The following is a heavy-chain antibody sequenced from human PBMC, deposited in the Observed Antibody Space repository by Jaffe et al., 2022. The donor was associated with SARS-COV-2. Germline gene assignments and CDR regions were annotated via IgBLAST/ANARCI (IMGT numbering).Heavy chain of an antibody. CDR3: AKAQGKSGGSLDY. Sequence: EVQLLESGGGMVQPGGSRRISCAASGFTFNDYAMTWVRQAPGKGLEWVSGISASGGSTYYVDSLKGRFTISRDNSKNTLYLQMNSLGAEDTAIYYCAKAQGKSGGSLDYWGQGTLVTVSS. J-gene: IGHJ4*02. D-gene: IGHD3-10*01. V-gene: IGHV3-23*01. CDR1: GFTFNDYA. CDR2: ISASGGST.